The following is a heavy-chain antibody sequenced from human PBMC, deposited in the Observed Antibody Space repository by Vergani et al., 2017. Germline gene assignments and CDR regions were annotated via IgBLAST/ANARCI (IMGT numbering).Heavy chain of an antibody. CDR3: ARDRINYYDSSGWQDY. V-gene: IGHV3-7*03. D-gene: IGHD3-22*01. Sequence: EVQLVESGGGLVQPGGSLRLSCAASGFTFSSYWMSWVRQAPGKGLEWVANIKQDGSEKYYVDSVKGRFTISRDNAKNSLYLQMNSLRAEDTAVYYCARDRINYYDSSGWQDYWGQGTLVTVSS. CDR2: IKQDGSEK. CDR1: GFTFSSYW. J-gene: IGHJ4*02.